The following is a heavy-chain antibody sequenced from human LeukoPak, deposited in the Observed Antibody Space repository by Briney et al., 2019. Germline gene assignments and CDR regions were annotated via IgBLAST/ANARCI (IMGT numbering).Heavy chain of an antibody. V-gene: IGHV4-39*07. J-gene: IGHJ5*02. CDR2: IYYSGST. Sequence: PSETLSLTCTVSGGSISSSSYYWGWIRQPPGKGLEWIGSIYYSGSTYYNPSLKSRVTISVDTSKNQFSLKLSSVTAADTAVYYCARGGEVVPAAKPPRGNWFDPWGQGTLVTVSS. D-gene: IGHD2-2*02. CDR1: GGSISSSSYY. CDR3: ARGGEVVPAAKPPRGNWFDP.